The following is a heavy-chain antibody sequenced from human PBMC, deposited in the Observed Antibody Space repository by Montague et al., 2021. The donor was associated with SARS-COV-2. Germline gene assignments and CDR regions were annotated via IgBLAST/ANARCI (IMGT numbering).Heavy chain of an antibody. D-gene: IGHD3-22*01. CDR3: AREYYYDSSGYYGYDFDI. CDR1: GFSLSTSGMC. Sequence: PALVKPTQTLTLTCTFSGFSLSTSGMCVSWIRQPPGKALEWLARIDWDDDKYYSTSLKTRLTISKDTSKNQVVLTMTNMDPVDTATYYCAREYYYDSSGYYGYDFDIWGQGTMVTVSS. CDR2: IDWDDDK. J-gene: IGHJ3*02. V-gene: IGHV2-70*11.